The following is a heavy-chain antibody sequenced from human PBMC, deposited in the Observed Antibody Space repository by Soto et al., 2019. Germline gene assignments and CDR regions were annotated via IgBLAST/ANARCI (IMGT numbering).Heavy chain of an antibody. V-gene: IGHV1-69*13. Sequence: GASVKVSCKASGYTFTSYGINWVRQAPGQGLEWMGGVIPLFGAANYAQKFQGRVTITADASSSIVYMELSSLRSEDTAVYYCAREQHDPYDSSGYYFNWFDPWGQGSLVTVSS. CDR1: GYTFTSYG. CDR3: AREQHDPYDSSGYYFNWFDP. CDR2: VIPLFGAA. D-gene: IGHD3-22*01. J-gene: IGHJ5*02.